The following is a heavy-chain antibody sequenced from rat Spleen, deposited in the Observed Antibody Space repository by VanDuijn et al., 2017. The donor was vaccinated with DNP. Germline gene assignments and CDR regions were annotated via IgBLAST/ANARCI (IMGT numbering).Heavy chain of an antibody. J-gene: IGHJ3*01. CDR2: IKAKSNNYAT. CDR1: GFTFINAW. Sequence: EVQLVETGGSLVQPGKSLKLTCATSGFTFINAWMHWVRQSPEKQLEWVAQIKAKSNNYATYYAESVKGRFTISRDDSKSRVYLQMNNLKEEDTAIYYCASPTYWGQGTLVTVSS. CDR3: ASPTY. V-gene: IGHV6-8*01.